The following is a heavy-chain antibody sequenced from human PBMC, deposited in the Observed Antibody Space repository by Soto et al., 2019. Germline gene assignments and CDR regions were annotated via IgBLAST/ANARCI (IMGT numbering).Heavy chain of an antibody. CDR2: ISAYDGNT. V-gene: IGHV1-18*01. J-gene: IGHJ6*02. CDR3: ARSGYNYGSHYYPGMDV. D-gene: IGHD5-18*01. Sequence: QVQLVQSGAEVKKPGASVKVSCKSSGYTFSSYGLTWVRQAPGQGLEWMGWISAYDGNTNSAQKFQGRVIMTTDTSTCTAYMELKSLTSDDTAIYYCARSGYNYGSHYYPGMDVWGQGTTVTVPS. CDR1: GYTFSSYG.